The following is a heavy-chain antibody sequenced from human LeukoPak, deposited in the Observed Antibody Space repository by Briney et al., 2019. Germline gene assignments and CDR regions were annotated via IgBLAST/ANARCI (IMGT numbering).Heavy chain of an antibody. CDR1: GFTFSSYA. D-gene: IGHD4-17*01. V-gene: IGHV3-23*01. CDR3: SKGRGTTVTSAANY. Sequence: GGSLRLSCAASGFTFSSYAMSWVRQAPGKGLEWVSSISGSNDNTYYADSVKDRFTISRDNSKNTLSLQMNSLRAEDTAVYYCSKGRGTTVTSAANYWGQGTLVTVSS. J-gene: IGHJ4*02. CDR2: ISGSNDNT.